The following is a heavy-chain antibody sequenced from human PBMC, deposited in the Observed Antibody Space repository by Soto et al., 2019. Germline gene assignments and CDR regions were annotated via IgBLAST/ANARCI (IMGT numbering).Heavy chain of an antibody. CDR2: ISPSGGA. V-gene: IGHV1-46*01. D-gene: IGHD3-9*01. CDR1: GYTFTNYY. CDR3: ARDGRSDWLTLLDP. J-gene: IGHJ5*02. Sequence: QVQLVQSGAEVKKPGASVKVSCKASGYTFTNYYMHWVRQAPGQGLEWMGIISPSGGATYAQEFQDRVTLTRDTSTSTAYMELSGLTSKDAAVYFCARDGRSDWLTLLDPWGQGTLVTVSS.